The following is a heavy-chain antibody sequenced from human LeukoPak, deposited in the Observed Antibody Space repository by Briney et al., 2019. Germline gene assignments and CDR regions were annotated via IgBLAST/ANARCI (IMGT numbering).Heavy chain of an antibody. CDR2: IFASGST. J-gene: IGHJ4*02. CDR3: AREGTGSGYDRRNDY. V-gene: IGHV4-4*07. D-gene: IGHD5-12*01. Sequence: SETLSLTCTVSTGSISSYYWSWIRQPAGKGLEWIGRIFASGSTNYNPSLKSRVTLSVDTSKNQFSLNLSSVTAADTAVYYCAREGTGSGYDRRNDYWGQGTLVTVSS. CDR1: TGSISSYY.